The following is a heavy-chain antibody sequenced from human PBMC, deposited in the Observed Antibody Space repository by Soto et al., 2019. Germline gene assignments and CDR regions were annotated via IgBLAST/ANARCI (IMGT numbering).Heavy chain of an antibody. V-gene: IGHV3-30-3*01. D-gene: IGHD6-19*01. CDR1: GFTFSNHA. Sequence: GGSLRLSCAASGFTFSNHAMHWVRQAPGKGLEWAAVISYDGSNKYYADSVRGRFTISRDNSMHTLYLQMESLRVEDTVVYHCARDRTSSGWFDFDYWGQGTLVTVSS. CDR2: ISYDGSNK. CDR3: ARDRTSSGWFDFDY. J-gene: IGHJ4*02.